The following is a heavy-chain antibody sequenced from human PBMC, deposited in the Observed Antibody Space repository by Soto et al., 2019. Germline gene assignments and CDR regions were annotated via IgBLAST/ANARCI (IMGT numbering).Heavy chain of an antibody. CDR3: TTDRMVRGVISSFDY. Sequence: GGSLRLSCAASGFTFSNAWMSWVRQAPGKGLEWVGRIKSKTDGGTTDYAAPVKGRFTTSRDDSKNTLYLQMNSLKTEDTAVYYCTTDRMVRGVISSFDYWGQGTLVTVSS. J-gene: IGHJ4*02. CDR1: GFTFSNAW. D-gene: IGHD3-10*01. V-gene: IGHV3-15*01. CDR2: IKSKTDGGTT.